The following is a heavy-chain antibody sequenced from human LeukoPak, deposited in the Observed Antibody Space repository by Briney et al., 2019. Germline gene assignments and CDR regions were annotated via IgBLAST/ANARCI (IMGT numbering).Heavy chain of an antibody. CDR2: ISAYNGNT. V-gene: IGHV1-18*01. CDR1: GYTFTSYG. J-gene: IGHJ6*02. D-gene: IGHD2-2*01. Sequence: ASVKVSCKASGYTFTSYGISWVRQAPGQGLEWMGWISAYNGNTNYAQKLQGRVTMTTDTSTSTAYMELRSLRSDDTAVYYCARDIVVVPAAVKTVRYYYYGMDVWGQGTTVTVSS. CDR3: ARDIVVVPAAVKTVRYYYYGMDV.